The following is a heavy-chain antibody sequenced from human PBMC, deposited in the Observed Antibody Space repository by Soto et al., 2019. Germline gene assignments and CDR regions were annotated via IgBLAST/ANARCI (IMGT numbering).Heavy chain of an antibody. CDR2: ISSNGGST. CDR1: GFTFSSYA. D-gene: IGHD6-13*01. V-gene: IGHV3-64*02. CDR3: ARGQQLARAGVLFDY. Sequence: PGGSLRLSCAASGFTFSSYAMHWVRQASGKGLEYVSAISSNGGSTYYADSVKGRFTISRDNSKNTLYLQMGSLRAEDMAVYYCARGQQLARAGVLFDYWGQGTLVTVSS. J-gene: IGHJ4*02.